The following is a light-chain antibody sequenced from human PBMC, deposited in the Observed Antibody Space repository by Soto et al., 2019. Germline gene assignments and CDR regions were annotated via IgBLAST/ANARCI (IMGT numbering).Light chain of an antibody. CDR1: QSISSW. CDR3: QQYNSYWT. V-gene: IGKV1-5*03. Sequence: DIQMTQSPSTLSASVGDRVTITCRASQSISSWLDWYQQKPGKAPKLLIYKASSLESEVPSRFSGSGSGTDFTLTISSLQPDDFATYYCQQYNSYWTFGQGTKVEVK. CDR2: KAS. J-gene: IGKJ1*01.